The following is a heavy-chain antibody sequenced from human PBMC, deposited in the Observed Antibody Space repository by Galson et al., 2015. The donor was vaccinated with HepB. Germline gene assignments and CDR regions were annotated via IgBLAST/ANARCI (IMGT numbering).Heavy chain of an antibody. J-gene: IGHJ3*02. CDR2: IIPIFGTA. D-gene: IGHD2-21*02. Sequence: SVKVSCKASGGTFSSYAISWVRQAPGQGLEWMGGIIPIFGTANYAQKFQGRVTITADESTSTAYMELSSLRSEDTAVYYCARGAVGTTDAFDIWGQGTMVTVSS. V-gene: IGHV1-69*13. CDR1: GGTFSSYA. CDR3: ARGAVGTTDAFDI.